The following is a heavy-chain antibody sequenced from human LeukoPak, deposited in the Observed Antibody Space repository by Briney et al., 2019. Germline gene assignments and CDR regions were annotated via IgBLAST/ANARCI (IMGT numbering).Heavy chain of an antibody. V-gene: IGHV1-2*02. D-gene: IGHD3-10*01. J-gene: IGHJ5*02. Sequence: ASVKVSCKTSGYTFSGYYLNWVRQAPGQGLEWMGWINANSGETNYAQKFQGRVTMTRDTSISTAYMELSRLNSDDTAVYYCATGVDMIWFALQSWGQGTLVSVSS. CDR3: ATGVDMIWFALQS. CDR1: GYTFSGYY. CDR2: INANSGET.